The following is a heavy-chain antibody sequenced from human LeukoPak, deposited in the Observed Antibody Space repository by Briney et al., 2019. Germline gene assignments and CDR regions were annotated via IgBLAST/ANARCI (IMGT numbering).Heavy chain of an antibody. CDR2: TYYSGRT. CDR3: ARGLRAGYSYTYGF. J-gene: IGHJ4*02. Sequence: AETLSLTCTVSGDSTSNYYWSWIRQPPGKGLEGSGYTYYSGRTNYNPSITGRVTISVDTSKNQFSLNLSSVTAADTAVYYCARGLRAGYSYTYGFWGQGTLVTVSA. D-gene: IGHD5-18*01. CDR1: GDSTSNYY. V-gene: IGHV4-59*01.